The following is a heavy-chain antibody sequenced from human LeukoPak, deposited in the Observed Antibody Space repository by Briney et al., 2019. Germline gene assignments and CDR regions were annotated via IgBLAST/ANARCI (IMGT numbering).Heavy chain of an antibody. D-gene: IGHD6-13*01. CDR2: INPNSGAT. CDR3: ARELSAVGRWGAFDM. V-gene: IGHV1-2*02. Sequence: GASVKVSCKASGYTFTNYSIHWIRQAPGQGLEWMGWINPNSGATSYAQKFQGRVTMTRDTSINTGNMELTGLRFDDTAVYYCARELSAVGRWGAFDMWGQGTMVTVSS. J-gene: IGHJ3*02. CDR1: GYTFTNYS.